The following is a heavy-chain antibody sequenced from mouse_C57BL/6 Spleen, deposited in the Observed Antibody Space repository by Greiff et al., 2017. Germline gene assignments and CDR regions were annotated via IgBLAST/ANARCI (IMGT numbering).Heavy chain of an antibody. Sequence: EVMLVESGGDLVKPGGSLKLSCAASGFTFSSYGMSWVRQTPDKRLEWVATISSGGSYTYYPDSVKGRFTISRDNAKNTLYLQMSSLKSEDTAMYYCARGDRAWFAYWGQGTLVTVSA. V-gene: IGHV5-6*01. CDR1: GFTFSSYG. CDR2: ISSGGSYT. D-gene: IGHD3-3*01. CDR3: ARGDRAWFAY. J-gene: IGHJ3*01.